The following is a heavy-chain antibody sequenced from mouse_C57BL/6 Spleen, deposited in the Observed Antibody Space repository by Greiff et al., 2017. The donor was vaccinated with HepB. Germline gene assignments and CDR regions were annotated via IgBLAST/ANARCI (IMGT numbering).Heavy chain of an antibody. CDR1: GYTFTSYW. CDR3: AREGDYDEECDY. V-gene: IGHV1-64*01. D-gene: IGHD2-4*01. CDR2: IHPNSGST. Sequence: QVQLQQPGAELVKPGASVKLSCKASGYTFTSYWMHWVKQRPGQGLEWIGMIHPNSGSTNYNEKFKSKATLTVDKSSSTAYMQLSSLTSADSAAYYCAREGDYDEECDYWGQGTTLTGSS. J-gene: IGHJ2*01.